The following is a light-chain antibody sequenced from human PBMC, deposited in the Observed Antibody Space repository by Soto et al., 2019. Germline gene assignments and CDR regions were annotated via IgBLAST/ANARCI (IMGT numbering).Light chain of an antibody. V-gene: IGLV2-14*01. Sequence: QSALTQPASVSGSPGQSITISCTGTSSDVGGYNYVSWYQQHPGKAPKLMIYEVSNRPSGVFNRFSGSKSGNTASLTISGLQAEDEADYYCSSYTSSSTLEFGGGTKVTVL. CDR1: SSDVGGYNY. J-gene: IGLJ2*01. CDR2: EVS. CDR3: SSYTSSSTLE.